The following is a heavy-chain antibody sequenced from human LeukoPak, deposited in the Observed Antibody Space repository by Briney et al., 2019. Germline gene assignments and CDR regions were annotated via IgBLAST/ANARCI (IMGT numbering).Heavy chain of an antibody. V-gene: IGHV4-59*01. J-gene: IGHJ3*02. Sequence: SETLSLTCTVSGGSISSYYWSWIRQPPGKGLEWIGYIYYSGSTNYNPSLKSRVTISVDTSKNQFSLKLSSVTAADTAVYYCARALRYCSGGSCYSRGHAFDIWGQGTMVTVSS. D-gene: IGHD2-15*01. CDR2: IYYSGST. CDR1: GGSISSYY. CDR3: ARALRYCSGGSCYSRGHAFDI.